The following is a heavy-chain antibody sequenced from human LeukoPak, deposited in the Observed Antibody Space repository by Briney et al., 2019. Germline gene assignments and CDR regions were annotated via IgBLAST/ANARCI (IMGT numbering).Heavy chain of an antibody. D-gene: IGHD3-10*01. Sequence: GGSLRLSCAASGFTFSSYWMSWVRQAPGKGLEWVANIKQDGSEKYYVDSVKGRFTISRDNAKNSLYLQMNSLRAEDTAVYYCARDPDYYGSGSYYNHYFDYWGQGTLVTVSS. CDR2: IKQDGSEK. CDR1: GFTFSSYW. J-gene: IGHJ4*02. V-gene: IGHV3-7*01. CDR3: ARDPDYYGSGSYYNHYFDY.